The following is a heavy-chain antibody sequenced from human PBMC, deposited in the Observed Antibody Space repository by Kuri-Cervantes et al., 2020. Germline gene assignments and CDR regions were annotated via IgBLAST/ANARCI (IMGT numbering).Heavy chain of an antibody. J-gene: IGHJ6*03. D-gene: IGHD3-10*01. CDR1: GFTFDDYA. CDR2: ISWNSGSI. Sequence: SLKISCAASGFTFDDYAMHWVRQAPGKGLEWVSGISWNSGSIGYADSVKGRFTISRDNAKNSLYLQMNSLRAEDTALYHCAKDGSGSYYNVEGYYYMDVWGKGTTVTVSS. CDR3: AKDGSGSYYNVEGYYYMDV. V-gene: IGHV3-9*01.